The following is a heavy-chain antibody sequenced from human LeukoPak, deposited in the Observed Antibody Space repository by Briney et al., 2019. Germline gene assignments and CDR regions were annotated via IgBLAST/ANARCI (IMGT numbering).Heavy chain of an antibody. D-gene: IGHD2-21*01. Sequence: GGSLRLSCEASQFTFSRFAMSWIRQAPGTALEWVSTLSGSGTATYYADSVKGRFTTSRDNSKDTLYLQMDNLRADDTAVYYCAKHLGSHSFLFYYMDVWGTGTSVIVSS. CDR1: QFTFSRFA. V-gene: IGHV3-23*01. CDR3: AKHLGSHSFLFYYMDV. J-gene: IGHJ6*03. CDR2: LSGSGTAT.